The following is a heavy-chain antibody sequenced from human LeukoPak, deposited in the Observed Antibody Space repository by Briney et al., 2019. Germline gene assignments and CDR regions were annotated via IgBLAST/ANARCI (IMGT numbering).Heavy chain of an antibody. CDR3: ARGFVTMVRGVIGVDAFDI. CDR1: GYTFTSYG. V-gene: IGHV1-18*01. Sequence: GASVKVSCKASGYTFTSYGISWVRQAPGQGLEWMGWISAYNGNTNYAQKLQGRVTMTTDTSTSTAYMELRSLRSDDTAVYYCARGFVTMVRGVIGVDAFDIWGQGTMVTVSS. J-gene: IGHJ3*02. CDR2: ISAYNGNT. D-gene: IGHD3-10*01.